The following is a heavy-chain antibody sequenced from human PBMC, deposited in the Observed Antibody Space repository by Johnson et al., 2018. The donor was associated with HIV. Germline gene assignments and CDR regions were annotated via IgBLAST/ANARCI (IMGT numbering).Heavy chain of an antibody. CDR2: IAWDGSSA. Sequence: VQLVESGGDVVQPGGSLRLSCAASGFIFNNYAMHWVRQAPGKGLEWVSLIAWDGSSAYYADSVKGRFTIARDNSKNYLYLEMNSLRAEDTAVYYCAKGSSYGTGWLSAFDIWGHGTMVTVSS. CDR3: AKGSSYGTGWLSAFDI. D-gene: IGHD6-19*01. V-gene: IGHV3-43D*03. J-gene: IGHJ3*02. CDR1: GFIFNNYA.